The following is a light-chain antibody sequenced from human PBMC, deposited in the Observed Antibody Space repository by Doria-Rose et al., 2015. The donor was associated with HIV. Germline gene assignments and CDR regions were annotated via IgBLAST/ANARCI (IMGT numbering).Light chain of an antibody. CDR3: HQYGTSWT. V-gene: IGKV3-20*01. Sequence: EIVLTQSPGTLSLSPGERATLSCRASQSFSSTYLAWYQQKPGQAQSLLIYDGSTRATGIPDRYSASGSGTDFTLTINRLEPEDFALYYCHQYGTSWTFGQGTKVEI. CDR2: DGS. CDR1: QSFSSTY. J-gene: IGKJ1*01.